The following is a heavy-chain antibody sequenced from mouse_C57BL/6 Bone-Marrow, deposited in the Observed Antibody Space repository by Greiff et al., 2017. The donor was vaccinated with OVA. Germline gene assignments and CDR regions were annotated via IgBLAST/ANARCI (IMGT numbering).Heavy chain of an antibody. CDR2: IRRKSSNYAT. CDR1: GFTFNTYA. CDR3: VRAIERYGSSYWYFDV. J-gene: IGHJ1*03. V-gene: IGHV10-3*01. D-gene: IGHD1-1*01. Sequence: EVQLVESGGGLVQPKGSLKLSCAASGFTFNTYAMHWVRQAPGKGLEWVARIRRKSSNYATYYADSVKDRFTISRDDSQSMLYLQMNNLKTEDTAMYYCVRAIERYGSSYWYFDVWGTGTTVTVSS.